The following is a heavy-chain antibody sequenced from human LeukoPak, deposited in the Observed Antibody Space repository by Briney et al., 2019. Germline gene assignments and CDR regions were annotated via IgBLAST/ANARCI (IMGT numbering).Heavy chain of an antibody. CDR2: ISDSAGTT. Sequence: GGSLRLSCAASGFIFSNYGMSWVRQAPGKGLEWVSDISDSAGTTNYADFVKGRFTISRDNSKNTLYLQMNSLRAEDTAVYYCGSSSPLYYYYYMDVWGKGTTVTVSS. V-gene: IGHV3-23*01. CDR3: GSSSPLYYYYYMDV. J-gene: IGHJ6*03. D-gene: IGHD6-13*01. CDR1: GFIFSNYG.